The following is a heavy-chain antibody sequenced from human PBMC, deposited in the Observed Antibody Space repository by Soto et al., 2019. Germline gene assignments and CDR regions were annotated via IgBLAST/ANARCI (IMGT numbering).Heavy chain of an antibody. V-gene: IGHV4-39*01. J-gene: IGHJ4*02. D-gene: IGHD2-21*02. CDR1: GDSINNRSYY. CDR2: IYYSGST. Sequence: TLSLTCTVTGDSINNRSYYWGWIRQPPGKGLEWIGSIYYSGSTYNNPSLKSRVSMSVDTSKSQFSLKLRSVTAADTALYYCARQRTSVVTQAYFDSWGQGSLVTVSS. CDR3: ARQRTSVVTQAYFDS.